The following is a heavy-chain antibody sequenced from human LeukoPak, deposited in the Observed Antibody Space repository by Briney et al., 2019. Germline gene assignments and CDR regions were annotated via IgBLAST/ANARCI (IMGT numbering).Heavy chain of an antibody. J-gene: IGHJ6*04. Sequence: SVKVSCKASGGTFSSYAISWVRQAPGQGLEWMGGIIPIFGTANYAQKFQGRVTITADKSTSTAYMELSSLRSEDTAVYYCARVEPAAWRDYYYGMDVWGKGTTVTVSS. D-gene: IGHD2-2*01. CDR1: GGTFSSYA. CDR3: ARVEPAAWRDYYYGMDV. V-gene: IGHV1-69*06. CDR2: IIPIFGTA.